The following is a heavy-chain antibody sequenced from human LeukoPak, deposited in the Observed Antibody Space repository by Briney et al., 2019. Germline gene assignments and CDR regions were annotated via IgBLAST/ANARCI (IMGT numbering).Heavy chain of an antibody. Sequence: SETLSLTCTVSGGSISSSSYYWGWIRQPPGKGLEWIGSIYYSGSTYYNPSLKSRVTISVDTSKNQFSLKLSSVTAADTAVYYCARDNCSGESCYLGWFDPWGQGTLVTVSS. CDR3: ARDNCSGESCYLGWFDP. J-gene: IGHJ5*02. CDR1: GGSISSSSYY. V-gene: IGHV4-39*07. D-gene: IGHD2-15*01. CDR2: IYYSGST.